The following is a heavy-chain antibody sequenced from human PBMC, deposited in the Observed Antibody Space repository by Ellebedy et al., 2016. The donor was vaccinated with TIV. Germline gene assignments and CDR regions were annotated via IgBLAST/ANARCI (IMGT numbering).Heavy chain of an antibody. CDR2: ITYNGATT. CDR1: GFTFSGYA. D-gene: IGHD6-6*01. Sequence: GESLKISCSASGFTFSGYAMHWVRQSPGKGLEYVSTITYNGATTYYADSVKGRFTISRDNSRSTMYLHISTLRAEDTAVYYCAKGLRIAAPNWFDPWGQGTLVTVSS. V-gene: IGHV3-64*04. J-gene: IGHJ5*02. CDR3: AKGLRIAAPNWFDP.